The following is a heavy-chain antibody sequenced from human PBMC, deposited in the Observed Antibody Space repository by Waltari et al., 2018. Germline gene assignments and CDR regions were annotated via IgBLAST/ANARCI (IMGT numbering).Heavy chain of an antibody. CDR1: GVIVSRSW. Sequence: EVQVVESGGGLVQPGGSLRLSFEGSGVIVSRSWMGWVRQVPGKGLEGVGNIKQDGSERNYVDSVKGRVTISRDNAKNSVFLQMISLRAEDTAVYYCLRDRRGPALFDSWGQGTLVTVSS. CDR3: LRDRRGPALFDS. CDR2: IKQDGSER. D-gene: IGHD2-2*01. J-gene: IGHJ4*02. V-gene: IGHV3-7*03.